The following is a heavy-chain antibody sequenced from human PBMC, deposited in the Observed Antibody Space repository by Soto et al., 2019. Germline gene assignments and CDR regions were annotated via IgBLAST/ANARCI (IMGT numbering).Heavy chain of an antibody. Sequence: GGSLRLSCAASGFTFSSYSMNWVRQAPGKGLEWVSSISSSSSYIYYADSVKGRFTISRDNSKNTLYLQMNSLRAEDTAVYYCAKDLPKPRIGYYYYMDVWGKGTTVTVSS. CDR1: GFTFSSYS. CDR3: AKDLPKPRIGYYYYMDV. D-gene: IGHD2-15*01. V-gene: IGHV3-21*04. J-gene: IGHJ6*03. CDR2: ISSSSSYI.